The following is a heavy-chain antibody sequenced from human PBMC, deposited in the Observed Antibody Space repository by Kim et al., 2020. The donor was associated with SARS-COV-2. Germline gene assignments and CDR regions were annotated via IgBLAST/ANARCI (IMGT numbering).Heavy chain of an antibody. CDR3: VRGPDSISSIRS. CDR2: ITSTSSYI. Sequence: GGSLRLSCAASGFTFSSYNMNWVRQAPGKGLEWDSSITSTSSYIYYADSVKGRFTISRDNAKNSLFLQMNSLRAEDTAVYYCVRGPDSISSIRSWGQGTLVTVSS. J-gene: IGHJ5*02. V-gene: IGHV3-21*01. CDR1: GFTFSSYN. D-gene: IGHD6-6*01.